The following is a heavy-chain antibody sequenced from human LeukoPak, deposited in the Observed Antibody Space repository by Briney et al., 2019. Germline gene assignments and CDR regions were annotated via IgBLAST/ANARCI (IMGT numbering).Heavy chain of an antibody. CDR1: GGSFSGYY. CDR2: INHSGST. V-gene: IGHV4-34*01. Sequence: SETLSLTCAVYGGSFSGYYWSWIRQPPGKGLEWIGEINHSGSTNYNPSLKSRVTISVDTSKNQFSLKLSSVTAADTAVYYCARARYDYVWRSYRSANWFDPWGQGTLVTVSS. D-gene: IGHD3-16*02. J-gene: IGHJ5*02. CDR3: ARARYDYVWRSYRSANWFDP.